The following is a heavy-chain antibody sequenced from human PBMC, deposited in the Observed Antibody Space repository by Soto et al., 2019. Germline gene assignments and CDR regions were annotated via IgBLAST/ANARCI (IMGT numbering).Heavy chain of an antibody. D-gene: IGHD6-19*01. CDR3: VELRGVSGWSFDY. V-gene: IGHV3-23*01. Sequence: EVQVLDSGGGLVQPGGSLRLSCAASGFTFSSYAMSWVRQAPGKGLEWVSSITGSGGNTHYADSVKGRFTISRDNSKSTIYLQMSRLRADDAAGYYCVELRGVSGWSFDYWGQGTVVTVSS. CDR1: GFTFSSYA. CDR2: ITGSGGNT. J-gene: IGHJ4*02.